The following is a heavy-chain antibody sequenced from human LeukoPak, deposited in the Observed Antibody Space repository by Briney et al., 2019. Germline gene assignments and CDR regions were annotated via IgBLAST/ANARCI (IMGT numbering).Heavy chain of an antibody. V-gene: IGHV4-38-2*02. CDR1: GYSISSGYD. D-gene: IGHD3-3*01. CDR2: IYHSGST. CDR3: ARLFYDQTHVYFDY. Sequence: KPSETLSLTCTVSGYSISSGYDWGWIRQPPGKGLEWIGSIYHSGSTYYNPSLKSRVTISVDTSKNQFSLKLSSVTAADTAVYYCARLFYDQTHVYFDYWGQGTLVTVSS. J-gene: IGHJ4*02.